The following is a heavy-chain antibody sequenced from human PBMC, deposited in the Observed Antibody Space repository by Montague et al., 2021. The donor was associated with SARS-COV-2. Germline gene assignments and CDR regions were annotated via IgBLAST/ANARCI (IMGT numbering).Heavy chain of an antibody. Sequence: SETLSLTCAVYGGSFSGHYWNWIRQRPGKGLEWIGEINHSGSTNNNPSLKSRGTMSVDTSMNQFSLKLSSGTAADTALYYCARGARQGYGFRLGSFDYWGQGTLVTVSS. V-gene: IGHV4-34*04. CDR3: ARGARQGYGFRLGSFDY. CDR2: INHSGST. CDR1: GGSFSGHY. D-gene: IGHD3-10*01. J-gene: IGHJ4*02.